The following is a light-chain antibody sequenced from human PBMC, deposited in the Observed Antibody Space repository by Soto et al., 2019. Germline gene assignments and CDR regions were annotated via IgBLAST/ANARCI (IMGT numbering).Light chain of an antibody. J-gene: IGKJ1*01. CDR1: QSISSW. Sequence: DIQMTQSPSTLSASVGDRVTITCRASQSISSWLAWYQQKPGKAPKLLIYKASSLESGVPSRVSGSGSGTEFTLTYSSLQPDDVATYYCQQYNSRTFGQGTKVEIK. CDR2: KAS. V-gene: IGKV1-5*03. CDR3: QQYNSRT.